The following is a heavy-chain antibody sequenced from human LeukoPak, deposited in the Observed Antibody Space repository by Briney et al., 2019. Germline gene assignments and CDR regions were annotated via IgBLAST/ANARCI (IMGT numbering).Heavy chain of an antibody. D-gene: IGHD3-22*01. CDR1: GDTIKSDSYS. Sequence: PSETLSLNCTVSGDTIKSDSYSWGWIRQPPGKGLEWIGTIYYSGSTYYNPSLKSRVTISVDTSKNQFSVKLSSVTAADTALYYCARHKEDFHDSSGPNFWYFDLWGRGTLVTVSS. V-gene: IGHV4-39*01. CDR3: ARHKEDFHDSSGPNFWYFDL. CDR2: IYYSGST. J-gene: IGHJ2*01.